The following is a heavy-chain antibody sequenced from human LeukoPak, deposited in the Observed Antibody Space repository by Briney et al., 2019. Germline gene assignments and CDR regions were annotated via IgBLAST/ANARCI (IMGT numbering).Heavy chain of an antibody. J-gene: IGHJ6*03. CDR1: GYTLTSYG. V-gene: IGHV1-18*01. D-gene: IGHD3-3*01. CDR2: ISAHSGQT. Sequence: ASVKVSCQASGYTLTSYGISWVRQAPGQGLEWMEWISAHSGQTKYAQKLQGRVTMTTHTTTSTAYMELGSLRSDDSAVYFCARNSITIVGVLSNYYYFMDVGSRGTTVTV. CDR3: ARNSITIVGVLSNYYYFMDV.